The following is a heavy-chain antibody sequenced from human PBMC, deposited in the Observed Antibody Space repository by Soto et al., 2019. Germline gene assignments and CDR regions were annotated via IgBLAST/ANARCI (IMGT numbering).Heavy chain of an antibody. CDR1: GGSISSGGYY. Sequence: TLSLTCTVSGGSISSGGYYWSWIRQHPGKGLEWIGYIYYSGSTYYNPSLKSRVTISVDTSKNQFSLKLSSVTAADTAVYYCATYSSISAFDIWGKGTMVAVSS. D-gene: IGHD6-13*01. V-gene: IGHV4-31*03. J-gene: IGHJ3*02. CDR2: IYYSGST. CDR3: ATYSSISAFDI.